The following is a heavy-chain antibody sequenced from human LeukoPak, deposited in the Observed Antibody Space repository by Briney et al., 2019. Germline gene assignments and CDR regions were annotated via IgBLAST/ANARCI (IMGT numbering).Heavy chain of an antibody. V-gene: IGHV3-30*18. CDR3: AKDRETTASGTFDY. D-gene: IGHD6-13*01. CDR2: ISDDGRHK. CDR1: GFTFNNYG. J-gene: IGHJ4*02. Sequence: GGSLRLSCAASGFTFNNYGIHCVRQAPGKGLEWVAVISDDGRHKNYADSVTGRFTISRDNSNNTLYLQMNSLRVEDTGVYYCAKDRETTASGTFDYWGQGTLVTVSS.